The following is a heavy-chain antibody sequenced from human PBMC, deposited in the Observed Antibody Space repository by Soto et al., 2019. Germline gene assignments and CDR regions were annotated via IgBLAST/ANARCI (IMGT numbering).Heavy chain of an antibody. Sequence: PGESLKISCKGSGYSFTSYWISWVRQMPGKGLEWMGRIDPSDSYTNYSPSFQGHVTISADKSISTAYLQWSSLKASDTAMYYFARHPLSAMIVVVIKTAFALWGQGTLVTVSS. D-gene: IGHD3-22*01. J-gene: IGHJ3*01. CDR1: GYSFTSYW. CDR3: ARHPLSAMIVVVIKTAFAL. V-gene: IGHV5-10-1*01. CDR2: IDPSDSYT.